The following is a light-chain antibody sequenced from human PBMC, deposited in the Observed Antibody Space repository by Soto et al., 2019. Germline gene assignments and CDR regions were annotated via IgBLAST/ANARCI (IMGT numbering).Light chain of an antibody. Sequence: QSVLTQPASVSGSPGQSITISCTGTSSDVGGYNYVSWYQQHPGKAPKLMIYDVSNRPSGVSNRFSGSKSGNTASLTISGLQAEDEAVYYCSSYRSRSTLLYVFGTGTKLTVL. V-gene: IGLV2-14*01. CDR1: SSDVGGYNY. CDR2: DVS. CDR3: SSYRSRSTLLYV. J-gene: IGLJ1*01.